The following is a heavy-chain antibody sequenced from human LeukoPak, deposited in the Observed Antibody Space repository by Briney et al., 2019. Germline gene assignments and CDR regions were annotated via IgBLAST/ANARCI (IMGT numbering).Heavy chain of an antibody. CDR3: ARAPYDSSGYYYVG. CDR1: GYTFTGYY. D-gene: IGHD3-22*01. V-gene: IGHV1-2*02. Sequence: ASVKVSCKASGYTFTGYYMHWVRQAPGQGLEWMGWINPNSGGTNYAQKFQGRVTMTRDTSISTAYMELSRLRSDDTAVYYCARAPYDSSGYYYVGWGQGTLVTVSS. J-gene: IGHJ4*02. CDR2: INPNSGGT.